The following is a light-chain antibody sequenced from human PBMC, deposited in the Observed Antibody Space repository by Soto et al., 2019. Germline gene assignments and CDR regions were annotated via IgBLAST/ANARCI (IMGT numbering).Light chain of an antibody. CDR3: QSYDSTLSARYV. V-gene: IGLV1-40*01. CDR1: SSNIGAGYD. Sequence: QFVLTQPPSVSGAPGQRVTISCPGSSSNIGAGYDVHWYQQRPGTAPKLLIFGNINRPSGVPDRFSGSKSCTSASLAITGLQAEDEGDYYCQSYDSTLSARYVFGTGTKVTVL. J-gene: IGLJ1*01. CDR2: GNI.